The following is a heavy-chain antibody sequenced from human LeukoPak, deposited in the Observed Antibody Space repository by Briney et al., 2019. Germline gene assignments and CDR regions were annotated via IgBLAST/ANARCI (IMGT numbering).Heavy chain of an antibody. V-gene: IGHV4-59*04. D-gene: IGHD7-27*01. CDR2: IYYSGST. J-gene: IGHJ4*02. Sequence: IPSETLSLTCTVSGGSIRSYYWSWIRQPTGKGLEWIGYIYYSGSTYYNPSLKSRVTISVDTSKNQFSLKLSSVTAADTAVYYCARHWGSGDFDYWGQGTLVTVSS. CDR1: GGSIRSYY. CDR3: ARHWGSGDFDY.